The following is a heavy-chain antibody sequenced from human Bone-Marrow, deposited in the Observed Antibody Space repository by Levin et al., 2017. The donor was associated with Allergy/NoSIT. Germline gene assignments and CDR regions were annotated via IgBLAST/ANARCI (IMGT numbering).Heavy chain of an antibody. CDR3: VRCQYGNSGGYLDY. Sequence: KSSETLSLTCTVSGVSIDDFHWNWIRQPPGKEMEWIGFKRYSGRNSEGNSESGKYSPSLESRVSISLDTSKRQFSLTLTSVTAADTAMYYCVRCQYGNSGGYLDYWGQGILVTVSS. CDR2: KRYSGRNSEGNSESG. J-gene: IGHJ4*02. V-gene: IGHV4-59*01. D-gene: IGHD4-23*01. CDR1: GVSIDDFH.